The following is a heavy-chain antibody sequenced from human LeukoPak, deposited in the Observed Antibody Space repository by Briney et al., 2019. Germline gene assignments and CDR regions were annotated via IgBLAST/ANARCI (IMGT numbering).Heavy chain of an antibody. Sequence: SETLSLTCAVYGGSFSVYYWSCIREPPGRGLECIGEIYHSGRTKYTPSLKSRVTISVDTPKNQFSLKLSSVTPADTAVYYCARGPGGDQPSISPFDYWGQGTLVTVS. D-gene: IGHD2-2*01. CDR1: GGSFSVYY. V-gene: IGHV4-34*01. CDR3: ARGPGGDQPSISPFDY. CDR2: IYHSGRT. J-gene: IGHJ4*02.